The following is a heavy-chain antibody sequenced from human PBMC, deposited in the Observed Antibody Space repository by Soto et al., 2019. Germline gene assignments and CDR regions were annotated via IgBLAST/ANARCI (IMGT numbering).Heavy chain of an antibody. Sequence: EVQLVESGGGLVQPGGSLRLSCGASGFTSRSYWMSWVRQAPGKGLEWVANINQGGSGAYYLDSVRGRFTISRDNAKNSLLLQINSLRVDDTAMYFCARVRCSGGDCFYDYWGQGTLVTVSS. CDR2: INQGGSGA. CDR1: GFTSRSYW. CDR3: ARVRCSGGDCFYDY. J-gene: IGHJ4*02. V-gene: IGHV3-7*03. D-gene: IGHD2-21*02.